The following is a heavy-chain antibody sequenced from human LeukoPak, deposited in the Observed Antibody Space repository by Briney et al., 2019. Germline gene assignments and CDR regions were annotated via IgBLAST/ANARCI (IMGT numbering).Heavy chain of an antibody. CDR2: IYAGDSGT. D-gene: IGHD6-13*01. CDR3: TRHIAAAGPDY. Sequence: KDGESLKISCRGSGYSFTSHWIGWVRQMPGKDLEWMAIIYAGDSGTRISPSFQGQVTISADKSISTAYLQWSSLKASDTAIYYCTRHIAAAGPDYWGQGTLVTVSS. CDR1: GYSFTSHW. J-gene: IGHJ4*02. V-gene: IGHV5-51*01.